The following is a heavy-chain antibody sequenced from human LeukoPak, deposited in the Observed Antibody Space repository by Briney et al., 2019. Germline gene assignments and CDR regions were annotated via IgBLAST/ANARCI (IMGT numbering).Heavy chain of an antibody. J-gene: IGHJ4*02. CDR2: IYTSVST. CDR3: AHCSGGSCY. Sequence: SETLSLTCTVSGGSISNYYWSWIRQPAGKRLEWIVRIYTSVSTNYNPSLKSRVTMSVDTSKNQFSLKLSSVTAADTAVYYCAHCSGGSCYWGQGTLVTVSS. D-gene: IGHD2-15*01. V-gene: IGHV4-4*07. CDR1: GGSISNYY.